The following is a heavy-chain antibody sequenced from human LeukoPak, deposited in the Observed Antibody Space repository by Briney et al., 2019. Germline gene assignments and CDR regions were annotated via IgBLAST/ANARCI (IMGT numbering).Heavy chain of an antibody. CDR3: AREIWTPRNGYSSGWYGH. D-gene: IGHD6-19*01. CDR1: GYTFTSYG. J-gene: IGHJ5*02. V-gene: IGHV1-18*01. Sequence: ASVKVSCKASGYTFTSYGISWVRQAPGQGLEWMGWISAYNGNTNYAQKLQGRVTMTTDTSTSTAYMELRSLGSDDTAVYYCAREIWTPRNGYSSGWYGHWGQGTLVTVSS. CDR2: ISAYNGNT.